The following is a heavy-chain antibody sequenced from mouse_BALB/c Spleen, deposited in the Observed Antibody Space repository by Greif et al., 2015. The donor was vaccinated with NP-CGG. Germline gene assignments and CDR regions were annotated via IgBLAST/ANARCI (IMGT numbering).Heavy chain of an antibody. J-gene: IGHJ2*01. CDR3: NAGISLYGNYVGDY. CDR1: GFNIKDYY. CDR2: IDPENGDT. D-gene: IGHD2-10*02. Sequence: VQLQQSGAELVRSGASVKLSCTASGFNIKDYYMHWVKQRPEQGLEWIGWIDPENGDTEYAPKLQGKATMTADTSSNTAYLQLSSLTSEDTAVYYCNAGISLYGNYVGDYWGQGTTPTVSS. V-gene: IGHV14-4*02.